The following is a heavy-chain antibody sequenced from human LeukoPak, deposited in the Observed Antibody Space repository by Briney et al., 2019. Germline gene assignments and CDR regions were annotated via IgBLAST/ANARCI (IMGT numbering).Heavy chain of an antibody. CDR3: ARGCSSTSCYAFYGMDV. V-gene: IGHV1-69*01. D-gene: IGHD2-2*01. J-gene: IGHJ6*04. CDR2: IIPIFGTA. Sequence: GASVKVSCKASGGTFSSYAISWVRQAPGQGLEWMGGIIPIFGTANYAQKFQGRVTITADESTSTAYMELSSLRSEATAVYYCARGCSSTSCYAFYGMDVWGKGTTVTVSS. CDR1: GGTFSSYA.